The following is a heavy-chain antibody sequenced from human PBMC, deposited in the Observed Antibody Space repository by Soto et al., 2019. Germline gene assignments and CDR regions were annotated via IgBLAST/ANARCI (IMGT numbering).Heavy chain of an antibody. V-gene: IGHV3-23*01. CDR3: AHLWFGAFDY. CDR1: GFSFSSYA. CDR2: ISGSGGQT. D-gene: IGHD3-10*01. Sequence: EVQLLESGGGLVQPGGSLRLSCAASGFSFSSYAMNWARQTPGKGLEWVAGISGSGGQTYYADSVKGRFTISRDSPKNMVYLEINRLGVDDTAVYYCAHLWFGAFDYWGQGTLVTVSS. J-gene: IGHJ4*02.